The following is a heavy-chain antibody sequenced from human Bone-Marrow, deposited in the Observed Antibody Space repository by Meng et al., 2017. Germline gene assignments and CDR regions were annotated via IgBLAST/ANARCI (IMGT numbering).Heavy chain of an antibody. D-gene: IGHD6-19*01. Sequence: GESLKISCVASGLSFTDAWMSWVRQAPGKGLEWVGRIKRNSDGGTIDYAAPVKGRFTISRDDSKNTLYLQMNSLRAEDTAVYYCARVPYSSGWYPSYYFDYWGQGTLVTVSS. CDR3: ARVPYSSGWYPSYYFDY. CDR1: GLSFTDAW. V-gene: IGHV3-15*01. J-gene: IGHJ4*02. CDR2: IKRNSDGGTI.